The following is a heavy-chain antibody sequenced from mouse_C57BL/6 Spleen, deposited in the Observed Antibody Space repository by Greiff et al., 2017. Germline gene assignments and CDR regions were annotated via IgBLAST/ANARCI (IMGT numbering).Heavy chain of an antibody. CDR1: GFSLTSYG. Sequence: VQLQQSGPGLVQPSQSLSITCTVSGFSLTSYGVHWVRQSPGKGLEWLGVIWSGGSTDYNAAFISRLSISKDNYKSQVFFKMNSLQADDTAIYYCARKGGSSYGYFDVWGTGPRSPSPQ. D-gene: IGHD1-1*01. CDR2: IWSGGST. J-gene: IGHJ1*03. CDR3: ARKGGSSYGYFDV. V-gene: IGHV2-2*01.